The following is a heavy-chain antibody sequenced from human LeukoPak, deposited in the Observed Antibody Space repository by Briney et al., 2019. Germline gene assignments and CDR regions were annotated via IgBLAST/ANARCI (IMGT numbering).Heavy chain of an antibody. CDR1: GFTICSSY. J-gene: IGHJ4*02. V-gene: IGHV3-53*01. CDR2: IYSGGDT. D-gene: IGHD6-6*01. CDR3: VRAGHHSGNTDELFLPFDY. Sequence: PGGSLRLSCSTTGFTICSSYMSWVRQPAGKGLEWVSVIYSGGDTIYADSVKGRFSISRDSSNVYLQMNSLRPEDTAVYYCVRAGHHSGNTDELFLPFDYWGQGTRVTVSA.